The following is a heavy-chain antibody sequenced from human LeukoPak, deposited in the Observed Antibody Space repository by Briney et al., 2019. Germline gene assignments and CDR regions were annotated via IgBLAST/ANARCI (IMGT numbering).Heavy chain of an antibody. Sequence: SSETLSLTCAVYGGSFTAYYWSWTRQPPGKGLEWSGEINHRGRNNYNASLKSRVTISVDESKNQSSLKRSYVIAADTAVYYCARSPRYSGYDYGSDYWGRGILVTVSS. CDR2: INHRGRN. V-gene: IGHV4-34*01. D-gene: IGHD5-12*01. J-gene: IGHJ4*02. CDR3: ARSPRYSGYDYGSDY. CDR1: GGSFTAYY.